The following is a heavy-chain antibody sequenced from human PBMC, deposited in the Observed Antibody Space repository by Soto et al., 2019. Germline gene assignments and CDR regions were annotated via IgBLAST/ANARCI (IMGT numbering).Heavy chain of an antibody. Sequence: PGGSLRLSCAASGFTFSDYYMSWIRQAPGKGLEWVSYISSSGSTIYYADSVKGRFTISRDNAKNSLYLQMNSLRAEDTAVYYCARARIAARHIDWFDPWGQGTLVTVSS. D-gene: IGHD6-6*01. CDR1: GFTFSDYY. CDR2: ISSSGSTI. CDR3: ARARIAARHIDWFDP. J-gene: IGHJ5*02. V-gene: IGHV3-11*01.